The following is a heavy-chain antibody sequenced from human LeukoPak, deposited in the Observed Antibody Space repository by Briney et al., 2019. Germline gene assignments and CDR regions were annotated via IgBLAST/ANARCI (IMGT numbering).Heavy chain of an antibody. CDR1: GYSITSAYY. D-gene: IGHD3-10*01. CDR3: ARGRGVTAHNWFDP. Sequence: SETLSLTCTVSGYSITSAYYWGWIRQPPGKGLEWIGSFFLKGSTYYNPSLKSRVTISVDTSKNQFSLTLSSVTAADTAVYYCARGRGVTAHNWFDPWGQGTLVTVSS. V-gene: IGHV4-38-2*02. J-gene: IGHJ5*02. CDR2: FFLKGST.